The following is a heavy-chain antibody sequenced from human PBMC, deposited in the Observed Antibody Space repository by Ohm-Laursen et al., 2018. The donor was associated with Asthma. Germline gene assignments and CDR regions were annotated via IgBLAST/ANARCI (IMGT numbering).Heavy chain of an antibody. CDR2: IYSSGNT. V-gene: IGHV4-31*03. J-gene: IGHJ4*02. CDR1: GGSISSGTYY. D-gene: IGHD2-2*01. CDR3: ARDDGTSS. Sequence: TLSLTCTVSGGSISSGTYYWSWIRQHPGKGLEWIGYIYSSGNTYYSPSLRSRLTISLDTSKNQFSLQLRSVTAADTAVYYCARDDGTSSWGQGTLVTVSS.